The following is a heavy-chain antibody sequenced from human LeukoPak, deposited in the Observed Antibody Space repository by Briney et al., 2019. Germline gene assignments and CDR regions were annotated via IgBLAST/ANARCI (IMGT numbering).Heavy chain of an antibody. J-gene: IGHJ4*02. CDR3: ASTRHATVTSFDY. D-gene: IGHD4-17*01. CDR2: MNPNSSNT. Sequence: GASVKVSCKASGYTFTSYDINWVRQATGQGLEWMGWMNPNSSNTGYAQKFQGRVTMTRNTSISTAYMELSSLRSEDTAVYYCASTRHATVTSFDYWGQGTLVTVSS. CDR1: GYTFTSYD. V-gene: IGHV1-8*02.